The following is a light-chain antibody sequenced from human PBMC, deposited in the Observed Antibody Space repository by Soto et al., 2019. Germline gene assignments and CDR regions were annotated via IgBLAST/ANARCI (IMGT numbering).Light chain of an antibody. CDR3: CSYAGSYTFS. CDR1: SSDAGGYNY. V-gene: IGLV2-11*01. Sequence: QSALTQPRSVSGSPGQSVTISCTGTSSDAGGYNYVSWYQQHPGKAPKLMIYDVSKRPSGVPDRFSGSKSGNTASLTISGLQAEDEADYYCCSYAGSYTFSFGGGTKVTVL. J-gene: IGLJ2*01. CDR2: DVS.